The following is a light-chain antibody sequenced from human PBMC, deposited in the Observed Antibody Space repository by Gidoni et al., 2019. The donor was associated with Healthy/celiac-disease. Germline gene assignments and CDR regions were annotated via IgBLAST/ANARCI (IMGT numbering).Light chain of an antibody. CDR3: QQYGSSSST. V-gene: IGKV3-20*01. Sequence: EIALTQSPGTLSLSPGERATLSCRASQSVSSSYLAWYQQKPGQAPRLLIYGASSRATGIPDRFSGSGSGTDFTLTISSLEPEDFAVYYCQQYGSSSSTFXQXTKLEIK. CDR1: QSVSSSY. J-gene: IGKJ2*01. CDR2: GAS.